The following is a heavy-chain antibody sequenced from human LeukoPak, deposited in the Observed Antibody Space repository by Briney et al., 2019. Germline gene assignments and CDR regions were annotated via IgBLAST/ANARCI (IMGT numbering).Heavy chain of an antibody. J-gene: IGHJ4*02. Sequence: GRSLRVSCAASGFTFSSYGMHWVRQAPGKGLEWVAVIWYDGSNKYYADSVKGRFTISRDNSKNTLYLQMNSLRAEDTAVYYCARRARAYCGGDCYSLFDYWGQGTLVTVSS. D-gene: IGHD2-21*02. CDR2: IWYDGSNK. V-gene: IGHV3-33*01. CDR3: ARRARAYCGGDCYSLFDY. CDR1: GFTFSSYG.